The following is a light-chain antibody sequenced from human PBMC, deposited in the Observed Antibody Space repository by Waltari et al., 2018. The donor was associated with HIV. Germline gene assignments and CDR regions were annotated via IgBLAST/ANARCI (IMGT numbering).Light chain of an antibody. CDR1: QSVGTN. CDR2: GAS. Sequence: EIVMTQSPATLSVTPGESTTRSCRASQSVGTNLGWYQKRPGQAPRLLIHGASTRAPGIPANFSGSGSGTEFSLTIGSLQPEDLAVYYCQQYNGWPRTFGQGTKVEI. J-gene: IGKJ1*01. CDR3: QQYNGWPRT. V-gene: IGKV3-15*01.